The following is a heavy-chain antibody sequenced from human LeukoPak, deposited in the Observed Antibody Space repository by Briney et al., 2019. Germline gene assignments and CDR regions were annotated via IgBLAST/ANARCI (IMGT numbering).Heavy chain of an antibody. J-gene: IGHJ4*02. D-gene: IGHD6-13*01. CDR1: GFTFSIYW. CDR3: ARGSGRQQLEQNY. V-gene: IGHV3-7*01. Sequence: GGSLRLSCVASGFTFSIYWMSWVRQAPGRGPEWLAIIKEDGSVIWDVESVRGRFTISRDNAKNSVYLEMDSLRAEDTAVYYCARGSGRQQLEQNYWGQGNLVTVSS. CDR2: IKEDGSVI.